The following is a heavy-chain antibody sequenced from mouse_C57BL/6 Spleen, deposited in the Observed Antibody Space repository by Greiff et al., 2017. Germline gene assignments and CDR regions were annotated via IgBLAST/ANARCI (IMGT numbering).Heavy chain of an antibody. J-gene: IGHJ2*01. D-gene: IGHD2-4*01. CDR1: GYTFTDYE. CDR3: TRDDYDDGFDY. CDR2: IDPETGGT. V-gene: IGHV1-15*01. Sequence: QVQLQQSGAELVRPGASVTLSCKASGYTFTDYEMHWVKQTPVHGLEWIGAIDPETGGTAYNQKFKGKAILTADKSSSTAYMELRSLTSEDSAVYYCTRDDYDDGFDYWGQGTTLTVSS.